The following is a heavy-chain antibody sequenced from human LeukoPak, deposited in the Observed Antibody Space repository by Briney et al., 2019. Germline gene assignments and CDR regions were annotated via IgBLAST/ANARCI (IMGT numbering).Heavy chain of an antibody. CDR1: GDSVSSNSAA. V-gene: IGHV6-1*01. Sequence: SQTLSLTCAISGDSVSSNSAAWNWIRQSPSRGLEWLGRTYYRSKWYNDYAVSVKSRITINPDTSKNQFSLQLSSVTPEDTAVYYCTRDLPVAAAGQFDPWGQGTLVTVSS. D-gene: IGHD6-13*01. CDR3: TRDLPVAAAGQFDP. J-gene: IGHJ5*02. CDR2: TYYRSKWYN.